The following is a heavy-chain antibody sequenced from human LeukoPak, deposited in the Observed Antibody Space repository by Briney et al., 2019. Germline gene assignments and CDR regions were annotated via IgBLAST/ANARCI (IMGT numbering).Heavy chain of an antibody. D-gene: IGHD6-13*01. CDR1: GFTFSSYA. CDR3: AKDSAAAGFDY. Sequence: GGSLRLSCAAFGFTFSSYAMSWVRQAPGKGLEWVSTISGSGGSTYYADSVKGRFTISRDNSKNTLYLQMNSLRAEDTAVYYCAKDSAAAGFDYWGQGTLVTVSS. V-gene: IGHV3-23*01. J-gene: IGHJ4*02. CDR2: ISGSGGST.